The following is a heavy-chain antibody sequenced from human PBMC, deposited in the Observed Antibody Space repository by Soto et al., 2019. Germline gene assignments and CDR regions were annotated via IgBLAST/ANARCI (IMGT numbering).Heavy chain of an antibody. CDR2: ISAYNGNT. Sequence: GXSVKVSCKASVYTFTSYGISWVRQAPGQGLEWMGWISAYNGNTNYAQKLQGRVTMTTDTSTSTAYMELRSLRSDDTAVYYCARDVGSSPDYYYYGMDVWGQGSTVTVSS. D-gene: IGHD6-6*01. J-gene: IGHJ6*02. CDR1: VYTFTSYG. CDR3: ARDVGSSPDYYYYGMDV. V-gene: IGHV1-18*04.